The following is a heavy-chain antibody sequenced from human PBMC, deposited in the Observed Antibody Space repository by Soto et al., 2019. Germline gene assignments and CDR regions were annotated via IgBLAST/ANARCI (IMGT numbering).Heavy chain of an antibody. CDR3: ERDQAKSIGVVTAIDY. V-gene: IGHV3-21*01. Sequence: SGGSLRLSCAASGFTFSSYSMNWVRQAPGKGLEWVSSISSSSSYIYYADSVKGRFTISRDNAKNSLYLQMNSLRADDTAVYYCERDQAKSIGVVTAIDYWGQGAMDTVSS. D-gene: IGHD2-21*02. CDR2: ISSSSSYI. J-gene: IGHJ4*02. CDR1: GFTFSSYS.